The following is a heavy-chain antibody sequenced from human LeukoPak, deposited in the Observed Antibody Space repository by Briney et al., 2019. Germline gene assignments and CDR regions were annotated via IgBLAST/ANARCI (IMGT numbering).Heavy chain of an antibody. CDR3: ARVPLSSWYYFDY. J-gene: IGHJ4*02. V-gene: IGHV4-30-2*01. D-gene: IGHD6-13*01. CDR1: GGSISSGGYS. Sequence: SLTLSLTCAVSGGSISSGGYSWSWIRQPPGKGLEWIGYIYHSGSTYYNPSLKSRVTISVDRSKNQFSLKLSSVTAADTAVYYCARVPLSSWYYFDYWGQGTLVTVSS. CDR2: IYHSGST.